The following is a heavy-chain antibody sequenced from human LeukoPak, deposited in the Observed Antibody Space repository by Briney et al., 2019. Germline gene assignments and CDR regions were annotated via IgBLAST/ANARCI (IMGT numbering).Heavy chain of an antibody. J-gene: IGHJ4*02. CDR2: ISGSSSTI. CDR3: ARGSTYYDSSGQVPFDY. D-gene: IGHD3-22*01. Sequence: PGGSLRLSCAASGFTFSSYSMNWVRQAPGKGLEWVSYISGSSSTIYYADSVKGRFTISRDNGKNTLYLQMNSLRAEDTAVYYCARGSTYYDSSGQVPFDYWGQGTLVTVSS. CDR1: GFTFSSYS. V-gene: IGHV3-48*01.